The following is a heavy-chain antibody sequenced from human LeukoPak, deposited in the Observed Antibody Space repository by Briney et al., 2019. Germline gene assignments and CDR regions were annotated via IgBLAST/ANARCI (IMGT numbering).Heavy chain of an antibody. CDR1: GFPFNSYS. Sequence: GALRLSCAASGFPFNSYSMNWVRQAPGKGLEWVSYISSSSTIYYADSVKGRFTISRDNAKNSLYLRMNSLRTEDTAVYYCARVGSYHDILTGQNWFDPWGQGTLVTVSS. CDR3: ARVGSYHDILTGQNWFDP. D-gene: IGHD3-9*01. J-gene: IGHJ5*02. V-gene: IGHV3-48*01. CDR2: ISSSSTI.